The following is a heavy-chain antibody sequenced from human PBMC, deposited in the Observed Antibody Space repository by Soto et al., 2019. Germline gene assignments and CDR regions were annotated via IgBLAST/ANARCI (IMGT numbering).Heavy chain of an antibody. D-gene: IGHD5-18*01. V-gene: IGHV3-23*01. CDR1: GFTFSSYA. J-gene: IGHJ6*02. CDR2: ISTSGGSS. Sequence: EVQLLESGGGLVQPGGSLRLSCAASGFTFSSYAMSWVRQAPGKGREWVSAISTSGGSSYYADSVKGRFTISRDNSKNTLYLQMNSLRAEDTAVYYCAKDGGYSYGYSPRNYYGMDVWGQGTTVTVSS. CDR3: AKDGGYSYGYSPRNYYGMDV.